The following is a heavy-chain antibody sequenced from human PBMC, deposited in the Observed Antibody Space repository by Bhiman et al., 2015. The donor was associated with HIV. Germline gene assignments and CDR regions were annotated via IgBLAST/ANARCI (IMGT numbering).Heavy chain of an antibody. D-gene: IGHD5-18*01. CDR3: TTAIQGGYFDY. J-gene: IGHJ4*02. V-gene: IGHV3-15*01. Sequence: EVQLVESGGGLVKPGGSLRLSCAASGFTFSIYSMNWVRQAPGKGLEWVGRIKSKTDGGTTDYAAPVKGRFTISRDDSKNTLYLQMNSLKTEDTAVYYCTTAIQGGYFDYWGQGTLVTVSS. CDR1: GFTFSIYS. CDR2: IKSKTDGGTT.